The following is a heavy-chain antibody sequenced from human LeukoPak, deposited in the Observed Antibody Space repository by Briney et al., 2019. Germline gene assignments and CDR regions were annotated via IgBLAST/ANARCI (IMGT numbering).Heavy chain of an antibody. CDR2: INQDGSEK. J-gene: IGHJ4*02. Sequence: GGSLRLSCAASGFTFSSYWMRWARQAPGKGLDWVASINQDGSEKYYVDSVKGRFTISRDNAKNSLYLQMNSLRADDTAVYYCARARGGSNSDYWGQGTLVTVSS. V-gene: IGHV3-7*05. D-gene: IGHD1-26*01. CDR3: ARARGGSNSDY. CDR1: GFTFSSYW.